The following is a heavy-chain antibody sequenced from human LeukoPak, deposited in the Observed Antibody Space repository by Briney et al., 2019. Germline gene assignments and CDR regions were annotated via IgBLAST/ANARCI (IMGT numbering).Heavy chain of an antibody. CDR3: ARHGTMFDILNGYEDNWFDP. Sequence: PSETLSLTCTVSGGSISSSSYYWGWIRQPPGKGLEWIGSIYYSGSTYYNPSLKSRVTISVDTSKNQFSLKLSSVTAADTAVYYCARHGTMFDILNGYEDNWFDPWGQGTLVTVSS. J-gene: IGHJ5*02. CDR1: GGSISSSSYY. V-gene: IGHV4-39*01. D-gene: IGHD3-9*01. CDR2: IYYSGST.